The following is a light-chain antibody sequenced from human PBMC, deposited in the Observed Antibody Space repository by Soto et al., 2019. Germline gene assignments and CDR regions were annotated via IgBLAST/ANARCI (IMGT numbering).Light chain of an antibody. J-gene: IGKJ4*01. CDR2: AAS. Sequence: DIQMTQSPSSVSASVGDRVTITCRAGQGISSYLAWYQQKPGKAPKLLIYAASSLYSGVPSRFSGSGSGTDFTLTISSLQPEDYATYFCQQANSFPHTFGGGTKVDI. CDR1: QGISSY. V-gene: IGKV1-12*01. CDR3: QQANSFPHT.